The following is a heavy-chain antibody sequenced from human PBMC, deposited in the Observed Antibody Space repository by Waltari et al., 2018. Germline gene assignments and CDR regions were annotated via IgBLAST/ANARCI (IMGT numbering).Heavy chain of an antibody. J-gene: IGHJ4*02. CDR3: AKNLLIVTYTYYFDY. Sequence: EVQLLESGGGLVQPGGSLRLACAASGFTFNPNAMTWVRQAPGKGLECVSTISSGGGSTYYADSVKGRFTVSRDTSKNTLYLQMNSLRAEDTAIYYCAKNLLIVTYTYYFDYWGQGALVTVSS. V-gene: IGHV3-23*01. CDR2: ISSGGGST. D-gene: IGHD1-26*01. CDR1: GFTFNPNA.